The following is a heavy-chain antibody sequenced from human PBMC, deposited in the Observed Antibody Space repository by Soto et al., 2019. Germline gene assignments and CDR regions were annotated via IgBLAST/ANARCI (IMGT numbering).Heavy chain of an antibody. J-gene: IGHJ5*02. CDR1: GYTFTDDY. CDR3: ARVSPVGSSSGWFDP. V-gene: IGHV1-2*02. D-gene: IGHD6-6*01. CDR2: INPKSGGT. Sequence: QVQLVQSGAEVKKPGASVKVSCKASGYTFTDDYMLWVRQAPGQGLEWMGWINPKSGGTNYAQKFQARVTMTRDTSFRTAYMELRRLRFDDTDVYYCARVSPVGSSSGWFDPWGQVTLVTVSS.